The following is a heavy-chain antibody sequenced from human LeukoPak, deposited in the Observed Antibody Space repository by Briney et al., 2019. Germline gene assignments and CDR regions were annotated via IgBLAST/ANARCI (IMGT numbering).Heavy chain of an antibody. J-gene: IGHJ6*03. Sequence: GGSLRLSCAASGFTFSSYAMSWVRQAPGKGLEWVSAISGSGGSTYYADSVKGRFTISRDNSKNTLYLQMNSLRAEDTAVYYCAKDRVDTAMVISYYYYYYMDVWGKGTTVTVSS. CDR1: GFTFSSYA. V-gene: IGHV3-23*01. CDR3: AKDRVDTAMVISYYYYYYMDV. CDR2: ISGSGGST. D-gene: IGHD5-18*01.